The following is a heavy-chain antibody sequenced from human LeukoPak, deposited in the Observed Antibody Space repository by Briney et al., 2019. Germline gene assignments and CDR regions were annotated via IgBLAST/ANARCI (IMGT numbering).Heavy chain of an antibody. V-gene: IGHV4-34*01. J-gene: IGHJ6*03. D-gene: IGHD2-2*01. Sequence: SETLSLTCAVYGGSFSGYYWSWIRQPPGKGLEWIGEINHSGSTNYNPSLKSRVTISVDTSKNQFSLKLSSVTAADTAVYYCARGTSYCSSTNCRYYYYYYMDVWGKGTTVTVSS. CDR2: INHSGST. CDR3: ARGTSYCSSTNCRYYYYYYMDV. CDR1: GGSFSGYY.